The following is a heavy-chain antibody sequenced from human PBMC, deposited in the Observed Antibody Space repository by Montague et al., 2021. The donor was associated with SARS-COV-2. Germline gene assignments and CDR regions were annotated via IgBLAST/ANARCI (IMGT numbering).Heavy chain of an antibody. J-gene: IGHJ3*02. CDR2: IYYSGTT. D-gene: IGHD7-27*01. V-gene: IGHV4-39*07. CDR1: GGSISSSDNY. Sequence: SETLSLTCTVSGGSISSSDNYWSWIRQPPGKGLEWIGNIYYSGTTYYNPSLRSRVTISVDTSKKQFSLKLSSVTAADTAVYYCARGIYSLTAIMDFFDNWGQGTMVTVSS. CDR3: ARGIYSLTAIMDFFDN.